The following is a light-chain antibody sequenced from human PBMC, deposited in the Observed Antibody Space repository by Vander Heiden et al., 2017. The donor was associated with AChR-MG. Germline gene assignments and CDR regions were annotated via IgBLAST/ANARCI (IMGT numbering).Light chain of an antibody. Sequence: DIQMTQSPSSLSASVGDRVTITCRASQSISSYLNWYQQRPGNVPKLLIYVASSLPGGVPSLCSSSESRKDFTLTISILQPEDSATYCCQQSNGTPWTFGQGTKVEVK. V-gene: IGKV1-39*01. CDR1: QSISSY. CDR3: QQSNGTPWT. CDR2: VAS. J-gene: IGKJ1*01.